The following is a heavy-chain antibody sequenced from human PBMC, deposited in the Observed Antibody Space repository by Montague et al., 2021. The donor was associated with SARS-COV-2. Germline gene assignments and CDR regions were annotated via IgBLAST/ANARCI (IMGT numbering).Heavy chain of an antibody. J-gene: IGHJ5*02. CDR2: IYYSGGI. CDR1: GGSMSDHY. CDR3: ARAVSVRRAVNWFDP. Sequence: SETLSLTCTVPGGSMSDHYWAWIRQPPGKGLEWPAYIYYSGGINSNASLKSRVTMSVDTSKNQFSLKLTSVTAADTAVYYCARAVSVRRAVNWFDPWGQGTPVTVSS. V-gene: IGHV4-59*11. D-gene: IGHD3-10*01.